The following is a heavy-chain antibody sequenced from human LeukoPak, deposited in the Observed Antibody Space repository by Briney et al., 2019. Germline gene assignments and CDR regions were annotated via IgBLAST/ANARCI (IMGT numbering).Heavy chain of an antibody. Sequence: SETLSLXCIVSGGSISSYYWSWIRQPPGKGLEWIGYIYSSGSTNYNPSLKSRVTISLDTSKNQFSLKLSSVTAADTAVYYYARGPTRYYFDYWGQGSLVTVSS. V-gene: IGHV4-59*01. CDR1: GGSISSYY. J-gene: IGHJ4*02. CDR3: ARGPTRYYFDY. CDR2: IYSSGST.